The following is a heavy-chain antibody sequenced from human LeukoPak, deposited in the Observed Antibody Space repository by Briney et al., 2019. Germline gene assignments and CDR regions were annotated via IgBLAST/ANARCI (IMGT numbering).Heavy chain of an antibody. CDR1: GYTFTGYY. D-gene: IGHD6-6*01. J-gene: IGHJ5*02. Sequence: ASVKVSCKASGYTFTGYYMHWVRQAPGQGLEWMGWINPNSGGTNYAQKFQGRVTMTRDTSISTAYMELSRLRSDDTAVYYCARGVSLYSSSRRWFDPWGQGTLVTVSS. V-gene: IGHV1-2*02. CDR3: ARGVSLYSSSRRWFDP. CDR2: INPNSGGT.